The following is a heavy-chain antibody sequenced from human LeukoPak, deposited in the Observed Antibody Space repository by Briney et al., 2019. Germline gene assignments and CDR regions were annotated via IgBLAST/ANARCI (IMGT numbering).Heavy chain of an antibody. CDR3: ARDQADDAFDI. CDR1: GFTFSSYW. Sequence: PGGSLRLSCAAPGFTFSSYWMSWVRQAPGKGLEWVANIKQDGSEKYYADSVKGRFTISRDNSKNTLHLQMNSLRAEDTAVYYCARDQADDAFDIWGQGTMVTVSS. J-gene: IGHJ3*02. V-gene: IGHV3-7*01. D-gene: IGHD6-25*01. CDR2: IKQDGSEK.